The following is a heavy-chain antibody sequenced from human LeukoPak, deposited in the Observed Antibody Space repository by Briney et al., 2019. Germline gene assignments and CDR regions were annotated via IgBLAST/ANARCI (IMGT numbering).Heavy chain of an antibody. CDR2: IYHSGST. D-gene: IGHD2-2*02. Sequence: SETLSLTCAVSGYSISSGYFWGWIRQPPGKGLEWIGSIYHSGSTYYNPSLKSRVTISVDTSKNQFSLKLSSVTAADTAVYYCARHSCSSTSCYTFDYWGQGTLVTVSS. V-gene: IGHV4-38-2*01. CDR1: GYSISSGYF. J-gene: IGHJ4*02. CDR3: ARHSCSSTSCYTFDY.